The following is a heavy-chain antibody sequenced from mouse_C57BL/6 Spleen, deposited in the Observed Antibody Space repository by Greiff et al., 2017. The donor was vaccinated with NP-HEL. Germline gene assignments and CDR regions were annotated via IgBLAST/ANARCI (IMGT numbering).Heavy chain of an antibody. J-gene: IGHJ3*01. D-gene: IGHD2-2*01. CDR3: ARCGGLPFAY. Sequence: QVQLQQSGAELVKPGASVKISCKASGYAFSSYWMTWVKPRPGKGLEWVGQIYPGDGDTNYNGKFKGKATMTADKSSSTAYMQRSSLTSEDSAVYVCARCGGLPFAYWGQGTLVTVSA. CDR1: GYAFSSYW. V-gene: IGHV1-80*01. CDR2: IYPGDGDT.